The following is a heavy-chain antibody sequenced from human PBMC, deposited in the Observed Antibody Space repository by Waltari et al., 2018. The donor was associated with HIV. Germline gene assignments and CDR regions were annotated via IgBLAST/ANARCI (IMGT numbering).Heavy chain of an antibody. V-gene: IGHV3-7*01. J-gene: IGHJ6*03. CDR2: INRDGSET. CDR3: AREWELLIMFYNYYYMDV. D-gene: IGHD1-26*01. Sequence: VQPGGSLRLSCVASGFTFSRFWMAWVRQAPGKGLEWVANINRDGSETNYVDSVKGRFTISRDNAKNSLYLQMNSLRAEDTAVYYCAREWELLIMFYNYYYMDVWGKGTTVTVSS. CDR1: GFTFSRFW.